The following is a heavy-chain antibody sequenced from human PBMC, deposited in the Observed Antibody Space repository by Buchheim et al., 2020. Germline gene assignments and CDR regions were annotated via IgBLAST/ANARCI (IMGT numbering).Heavy chain of an antibody. Sequence: EVQLLESGGGLVQPGGSLRLSCAASGFTFSSYAMSWVRQAPGKGLEWVSAISGSGGSTYYADSVKGRFTISRDNSKNTLYLQMNSLRAEDTAVYYCAKENRQIFGVVITHRYYGMDVWGQGTT. J-gene: IGHJ6*02. CDR2: ISGSGGST. CDR3: AKENRQIFGVVITHRYYGMDV. CDR1: GFTFSSYA. D-gene: IGHD3-3*01. V-gene: IGHV3-23*01.